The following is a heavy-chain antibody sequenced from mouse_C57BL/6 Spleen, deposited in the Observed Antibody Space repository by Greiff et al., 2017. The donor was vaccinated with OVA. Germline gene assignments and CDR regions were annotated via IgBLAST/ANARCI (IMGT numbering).Heavy chain of an antibody. CDR1: GYTFTDYY. CDR3: ARGGYGNFLDY. Sequence: VQLQQSGPVLVKPGASVKMSCKASGYTFTDYYMNWVKQSHGKSLEWIGVINPYNGGTSYNQKFKGKATLTVDKSSSTAYMELNSLTSEDSAVYYCARGGYGNFLDYWGQGTTLTVSS. V-gene: IGHV1-19*01. D-gene: IGHD2-1*01. CDR2: INPYNGGT. J-gene: IGHJ2*01.